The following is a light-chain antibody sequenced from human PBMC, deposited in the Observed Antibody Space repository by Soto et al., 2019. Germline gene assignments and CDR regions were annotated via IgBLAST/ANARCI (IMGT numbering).Light chain of an antibody. J-gene: IGLJ2*01. Sequence: QSALTQPPSASGSPGQSVTISCTGTSSDVGGYNYVSWYQQHPGEAPKLMIYEVSKRPSGVPDRFSGSKSGNTASLTVSGLQAEDEADSYCSSYAGSNNFGVFGGGTKLTVL. CDR3: SSYAGSNNFGV. CDR2: EVS. CDR1: SSDVGGYNY. V-gene: IGLV2-8*01.